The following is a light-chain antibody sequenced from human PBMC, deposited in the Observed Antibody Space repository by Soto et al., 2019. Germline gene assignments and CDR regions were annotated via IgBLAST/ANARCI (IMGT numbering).Light chain of an antibody. J-gene: IGKJ1*01. CDR3: QQRSNWPRGT. CDR2: DAS. CDR1: QSVSSY. Sequence: EIVLTQSPATLSLSPGERATLSCRASQSVSSYLAWYQQKPGQAPRLLIYDASNRATGIPARFSGSESGTDFTLTISSLEPEDFADYYCQQRSNWPRGTFGQGTKVEIK. V-gene: IGKV3-11*01.